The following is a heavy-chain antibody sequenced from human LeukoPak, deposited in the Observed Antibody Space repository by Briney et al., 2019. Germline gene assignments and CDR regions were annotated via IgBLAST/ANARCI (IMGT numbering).Heavy chain of an antibody. V-gene: IGHV4-34*01. CDR2: IYHSGST. CDR3: ARARPKYYYDSSGYTTDAFDI. D-gene: IGHD3-22*01. Sequence: SETLSLTCAVYGGSFSGYYWSWIRQPPGKGLEWIGYIYHSGSTYYNPSLKSRVTISVDRSKNQFSLKLSSVTAADTAVYYCARARPKYYYDSSGYTTDAFDIWGQGTMVTVSS. CDR1: GGSFSGYY. J-gene: IGHJ3*02.